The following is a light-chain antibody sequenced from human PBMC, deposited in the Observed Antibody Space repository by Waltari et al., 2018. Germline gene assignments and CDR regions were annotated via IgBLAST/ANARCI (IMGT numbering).Light chain of an antibody. CDR1: SSNIGAGYD. CDR2: GNS. J-gene: IGLJ2*01. Sequence: QSVLTQPPSVSGAPGHRVTISCTGSSSNIGAGYDVQWYQQLPGTAPKLLSYGNSNRPSGVPDRFSGSKSGTSASLAITGLQAEDEADYYCQSYDSSLSGVVFGGGTKLTVL. V-gene: IGLV1-40*01. CDR3: QSYDSSLSGVV.